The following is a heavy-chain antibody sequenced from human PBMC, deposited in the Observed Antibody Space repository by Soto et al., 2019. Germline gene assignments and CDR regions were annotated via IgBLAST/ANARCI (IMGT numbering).Heavy chain of an antibody. CDR3: ARDRGFYVDTAMIMDV. V-gene: IGHV1-69*13. D-gene: IGHD5-18*01. CDR1: GGTFSSYA. CDR2: IIPIFGTA. Sequence: SVKVSCKASGGTFSSYAISGVRQAPGQGLEWMGGIIPIFGTANYAQKFQGRVTITADEFTSTAYVELSSLRSEDTAVYYCARDRGFYVDTAMIMDVWGQGTTVTVSS. J-gene: IGHJ6*02.